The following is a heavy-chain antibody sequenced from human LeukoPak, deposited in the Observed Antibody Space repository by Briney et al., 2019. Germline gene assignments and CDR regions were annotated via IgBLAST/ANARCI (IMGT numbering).Heavy chain of an antibody. Sequence: SETLSLTCAVYGGSFSGHYWTWIRQPQPPGTGLEWIGEINDSGSTNYNSSLKSRVTISVDAPKNQSSLKLASVTAADTAVYYCARRLLVGGIDSWGQGNLVTVSS. CDR2: INDSGST. J-gene: IGHJ4*02. CDR3: ARRLLVGGIDS. CDR1: GGSFSGHY. D-gene: IGHD1-26*01. V-gene: IGHV4-34*01.